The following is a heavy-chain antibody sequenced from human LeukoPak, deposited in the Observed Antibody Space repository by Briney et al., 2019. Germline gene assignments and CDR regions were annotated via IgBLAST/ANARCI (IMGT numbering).Heavy chain of an antibody. CDR2: MNPNSGNT. D-gene: IGHD2-2*01. CDR3: ARDRDQLLLSWFDP. CDR1: GYTFTSYD. V-gene: IGHV1-8*01. J-gene: IGHJ5*02. Sequence: ASVKVSCKASGYTFTSYDINWVRQATGQGLEWMGWMNPNSGNTGYAQKLQGRVTMTTDTSTSTAYMELRSLRSDDTAVYYCARDRDQLLLSWFDPWGQGTLVTVSS.